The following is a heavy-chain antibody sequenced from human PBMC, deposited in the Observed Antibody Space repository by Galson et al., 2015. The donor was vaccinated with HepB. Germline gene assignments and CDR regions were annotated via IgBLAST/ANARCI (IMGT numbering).Heavy chain of an antibody. CDR2: ISYDGSNK. CDR1: GFTFSSYG. V-gene: IGHV3-30*03. Sequence: SLRLSCAASGFTFSSYGMHWVRQAPGKGLEWVAVISYDGSNKYYADSVKGRFTISRDNSKNTLYLQMNSLRAEDTAVYYCATLGSSGYYYPFDYWGQGTLVTVSS. D-gene: IGHD3-22*01. CDR3: ATLGSSGYYYPFDY. J-gene: IGHJ4*02.